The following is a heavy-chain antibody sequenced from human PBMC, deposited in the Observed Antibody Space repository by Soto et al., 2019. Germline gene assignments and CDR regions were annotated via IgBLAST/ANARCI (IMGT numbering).Heavy chain of an antibody. CDR1: GFSLTTSGVG. D-gene: IGHD2-21*01. Sequence: SGPTLVNPTQTLTLTCTFSGFSLTTSGVGVGWIRQPPGKALEWLALINWDNNKYYSTSLKTRLTISRDTSKNQVVLTMTNVDPVDTATYYCARIPHYSDSYYMDYWGQGTLVTVSS. CDR3: ARIPHYSDSYYMDY. CDR2: INWDNNK. J-gene: IGHJ4*02. V-gene: IGHV2-70*01.